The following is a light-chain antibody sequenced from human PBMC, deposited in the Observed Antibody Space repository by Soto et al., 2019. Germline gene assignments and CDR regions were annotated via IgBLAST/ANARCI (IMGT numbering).Light chain of an antibody. CDR1: QSVSSNY. J-gene: IGKJ1*01. CDR2: GAS. Sequence: EIVLTQSPGTLSLSPGERATLSCRASQSVSSNYLAWYQRKPGQAPRLLIYGASSMAIDIQNRFSGSGSGTDFTLTITRLEPEDFAVYYCQQDGSSPPTFGQGTKVE. CDR3: QQDGSSPPT. V-gene: IGKV3-20*01.